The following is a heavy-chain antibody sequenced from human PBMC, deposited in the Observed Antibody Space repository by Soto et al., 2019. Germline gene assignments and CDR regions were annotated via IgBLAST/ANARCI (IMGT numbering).Heavy chain of an antibody. CDR2: IKQDGSEK. CDR1: GFTFSSYW. CDR3: ARTRITMVRGVITKGYYFDY. D-gene: IGHD3-10*01. J-gene: IGHJ4*02. V-gene: IGHV3-7*01. Sequence: GGSLRLSCAASGFTFSSYWMSWVRQAPGKGLEWVANIKQDGSEKYYVDSVKGRFTISRDNAKNSLYLQMNSLRAEDTAVYYCARTRITMVRGVITKGYYFDYWGQGTLVTVSS.